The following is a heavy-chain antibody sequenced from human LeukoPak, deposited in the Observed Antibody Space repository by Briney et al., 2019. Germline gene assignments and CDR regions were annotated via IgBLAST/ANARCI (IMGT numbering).Heavy chain of an antibody. V-gene: IGHV3-21*01. CDR3: ARDSYCSSTSCYLGYVFDI. J-gene: IGHJ3*02. D-gene: IGHD2-2*01. Sequence: PGGSLRLSCAASGFTFSSYSMNWVRQAPGKGLEWVSSISSSNNYIYYADSVKGRFTISRDNAKNSLYLQMNSLRAEDTAVYYCARDSYCSSTSCYLGYVFDIWGQGTMVTVSS. CDR1: GFTFSSYS. CDR2: ISSSNNYI.